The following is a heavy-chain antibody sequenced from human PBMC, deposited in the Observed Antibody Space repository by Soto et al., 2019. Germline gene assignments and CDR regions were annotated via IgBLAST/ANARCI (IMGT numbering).Heavy chain of an antibody. CDR3: AKDYYGSGSPPDYYFDY. V-gene: IGHV3-23*01. D-gene: IGHD3-10*01. CDR1: GFTFSSYA. CDR2: ISGSGGST. Sequence: GGSLRLPCAASGFTFSSYAMSWVRQAPGKGLEWVSAISGSGGSTYYADSVKGRFTISRDNSKNTLYLQMNSLRAEDTAVYYCAKDYYGSGSPPDYYFDYWGQGT. J-gene: IGHJ4*02.